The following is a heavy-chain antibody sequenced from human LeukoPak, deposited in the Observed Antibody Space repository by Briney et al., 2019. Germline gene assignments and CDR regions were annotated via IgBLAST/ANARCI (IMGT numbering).Heavy chain of an antibody. CDR1: GFTFDDYA. J-gene: IGHJ6*03. CDR2: ISWNSGSI. CDR3: AKDGGSGSPPRSYYYYYYMDV. Sequence: SGGSLRLSCAASGFTFDDYAMHWVRQAPGEGLEWVSGISWNSGSIGYADSVKGRFTISRDNAKNSLYLQMNSLRAEDTALYYCAKDGGSGSPPRSYYYYYYMDVWGKGTTVTVSS. V-gene: IGHV3-9*01. D-gene: IGHD1-26*01.